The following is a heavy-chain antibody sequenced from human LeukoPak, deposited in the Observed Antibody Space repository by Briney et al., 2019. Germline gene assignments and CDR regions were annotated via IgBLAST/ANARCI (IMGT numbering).Heavy chain of an antibody. CDR2: MNRDGSST. J-gene: IGHJ5*02. CDR3: ARARAPYSSGRYDWFDP. D-gene: IGHD6-19*01. V-gene: IGHV3-74*01. Sequence: PGGSLRLSCAASGFTFSSYWMHWVRQAPGQELVRVSRMNRDGSSTSYADSVKGRFTISRDNAKNTLYLQMKSLRAEDTAVYYCARARAPYSSGRYDWFDPWGQGTLVTVSS. CDR1: GFTFSSYW.